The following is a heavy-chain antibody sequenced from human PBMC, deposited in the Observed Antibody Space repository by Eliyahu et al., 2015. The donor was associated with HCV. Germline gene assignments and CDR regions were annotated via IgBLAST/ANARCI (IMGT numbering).Heavy chain of an antibody. CDR3: ARVLRPYFDY. D-gene: IGHD3-16*01. CDR1: GFTFSSYW. Sequence: EVQLVESGGGLVQPGGSLRLSCAAPGFTFSSYWMSWVRQAPGKGLEWVANIKQDGSEKYYVDSVKGRFTISRDNAKNSLYLQMNSLRAEDTAVYYCARVLRPYFDYWGQGTLVTVSS. J-gene: IGHJ4*02. V-gene: IGHV3-7*03. CDR2: IKQDGSEK.